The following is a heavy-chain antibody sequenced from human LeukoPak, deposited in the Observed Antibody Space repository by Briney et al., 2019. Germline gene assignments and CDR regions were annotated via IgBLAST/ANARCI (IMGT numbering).Heavy chain of an antibody. D-gene: IGHD1-26*01. V-gene: IGHV3-74*01. CDR1: GFTFGSYW. CDR2: ITRDGLST. CDR3: ARDRSYGDAFDI. Sequence: GGPLRLSCAASGFTFGSYWMHGFGQAPGKGLGWVLRITRDGLSTSYGESVKGRFTISIDNANNTLYLQMNSLRAEDTAVYYCARDRSYGDAFDIWGQGTMVTVSS. J-gene: IGHJ3*02.